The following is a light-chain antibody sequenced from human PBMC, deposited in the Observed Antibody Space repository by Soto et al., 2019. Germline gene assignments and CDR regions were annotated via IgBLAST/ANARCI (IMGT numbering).Light chain of an antibody. CDR2: STS. CDR3: QHFGRSPLT. J-gene: IGKJ4*01. V-gene: IGKV3-20*01. Sequence: DIVLTQSTGTLPFSPRARATLSCRASQSVDRSGIAWYQQKPGQAPRLLIFSTSIRAAGIPDRFSVSVSGTDFSLTISRLEPEDFAVYYCQHFGRSPLTFGGGTKVDI. CDR1: QSVDRSG.